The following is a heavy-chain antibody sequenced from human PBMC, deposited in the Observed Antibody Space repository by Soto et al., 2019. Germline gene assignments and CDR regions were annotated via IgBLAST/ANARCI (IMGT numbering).Heavy chain of an antibody. CDR1: GFSLSTRGVG. Sequence: QITLNESGPTLVEPTQTLTLTCTFSGFSLSTRGVGVGWIRQPPGKALEWLALLYWDDDERYSPSLMSRLTITKDTSKNQVFLAMTNVDPVDTATYYCAHRPRGFTYFFDYWGQGSLVTVSS. V-gene: IGHV2-5*02. CDR3: AHRPRGFTYFFDY. J-gene: IGHJ4*02. CDR2: LYWDDDE.